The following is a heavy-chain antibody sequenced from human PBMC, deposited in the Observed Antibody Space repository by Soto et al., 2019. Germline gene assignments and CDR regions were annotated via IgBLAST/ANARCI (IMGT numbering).Heavy chain of an antibody. CDR1: GDTFTTNS. V-gene: IGHV1-69*06. CDR2: IIPVVGTT. CDR3: ARGLMYATTYFDY. Sequence: QVQLVQSGAEVKKPGSSVKVSCKASGDTFTTNSLNWVRQAPGQGLEWMGGIIPVVGTTKYAQKYQDRVTITGDKFTNTAYMELSSLRSDDTAVYYCARGLMYATTYFDYWGQGTPVTVSS. D-gene: IGHD1-26*01. J-gene: IGHJ4*02.